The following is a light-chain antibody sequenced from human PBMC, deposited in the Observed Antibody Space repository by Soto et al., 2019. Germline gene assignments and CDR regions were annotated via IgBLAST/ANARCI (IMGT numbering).Light chain of an antibody. CDR2: GNS. CDR3: QSYDSSLSGPPGVV. J-gene: IGLJ2*01. CDR1: SSNIGAGYD. V-gene: IGLV1-40*01. Sequence: QAVVTQPPSVSGAPGQRVTISCTGSSSNIGAGYDVHWYQQLPGTAPKLLIYGNSNRPSGVPDRFSGSKSGTSASLAITGLQAEDEADYYCQSYDSSLSGPPGVVFGGGTKLTVL.